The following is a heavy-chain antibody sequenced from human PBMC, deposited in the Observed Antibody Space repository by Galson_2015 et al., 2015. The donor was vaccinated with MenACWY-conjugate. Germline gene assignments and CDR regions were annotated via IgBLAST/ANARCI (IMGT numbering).Heavy chain of an antibody. CDR3: ARGANLYFYSMDV. CDR1: GFSFTTSG. J-gene: IGHJ6*03. V-gene: IGHV3-21*01. Sequence: SLRLSCAASGFSFTTSGMTWVRQSPGRGLEWVSSITGTSTYIHYADSVRGRFTISRDNARNSVSLQMNSLRADDTGVYYCARGANLYFYSMDVWGKGTTVIVSS. CDR2: ITGTSTYI.